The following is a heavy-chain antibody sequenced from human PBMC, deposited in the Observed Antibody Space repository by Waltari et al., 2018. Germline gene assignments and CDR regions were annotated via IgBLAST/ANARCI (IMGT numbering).Heavy chain of an antibody. CDR3: TRDLPGTDKFDS. D-gene: IGHD1-26*01. CDR2: INSGGSPT. J-gene: IGHJ4*02. Sequence: EEQMVESGGGVVQLGGSLRLSCLAAGLTLSSYGMNWYRQAPGKGLEWVSYINSGGSPTYYADSVKGRFTISRDNAKNSLFLQMNSLRVEDTAIYYCTRDLPGTDKFDSWGQGTLVTVSS. CDR1: GLTLSSYG. V-gene: IGHV3-48*03.